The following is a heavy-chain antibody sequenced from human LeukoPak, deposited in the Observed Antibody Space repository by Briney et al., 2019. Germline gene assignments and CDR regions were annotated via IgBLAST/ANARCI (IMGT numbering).Heavy chain of an antibody. CDR1: GFTFSSYW. CDR2: IKQDGSEK. Sequence: GGSLRLSCAASGFTFSSYWMSWVRQAPGKGLEWVANIKQDGSEKYYVDSVKGRFTISRDNAKNSLYLQMNSLRAEDTAVYYCARDQNDFWSGYYSSNWGQGTLITVSS. J-gene: IGHJ4*02. V-gene: IGHV3-7*01. CDR3: ARDQNDFWSGYYSSN. D-gene: IGHD3-3*01.